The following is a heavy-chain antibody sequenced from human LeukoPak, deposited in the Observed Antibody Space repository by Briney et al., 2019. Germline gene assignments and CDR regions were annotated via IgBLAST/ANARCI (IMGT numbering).Heavy chain of an antibody. V-gene: IGHV3-13*05. Sequence: PGGSLRLSCAASGFTFSSYDMHWVRQATGKGLEWVSAIGTAGDPYYPGSVKGRFTISRENAKNSLYLQMNSLRAGDTAVYYCARARGAAGTGPIDYWGRGTLVTVSS. CDR2: IGTAGDP. CDR3: ARARGAAGTGPIDY. J-gene: IGHJ4*02. CDR1: GFTFSSYD. D-gene: IGHD6-13*01.